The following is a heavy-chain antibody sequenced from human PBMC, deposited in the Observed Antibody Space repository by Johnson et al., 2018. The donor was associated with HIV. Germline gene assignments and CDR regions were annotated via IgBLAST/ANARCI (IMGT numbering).Heavy chain of an antibody. CDR2: ISWNSGSI. Sequence: EVQLVESGGGLVQPGGSLRLSCAASGFTFDDYAMHWVRQAPGKGLEWVSGISWNSGSIGYADSVKGRFTISRDNAENSLYLQMNSLRAEDTALYYCAKTLSADDAFDIWGQGTMVTVSS. J-gene: IGHJ3*02. D-gene: IGHD2/OR15-2a*01. CDR3: AKTLSADDAFDI. V-gene: IGHV3-9*01. CDR1: GFTFDDYA.